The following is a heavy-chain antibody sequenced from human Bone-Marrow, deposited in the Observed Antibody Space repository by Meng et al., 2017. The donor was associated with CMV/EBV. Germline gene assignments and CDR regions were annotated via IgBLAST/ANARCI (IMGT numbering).Heavy chain of an antibody. V-gene: IGHV1-2*02. CDR2: SNPNSGGT. CDR3: ARVGRVPLRSGIIVVVPAAPSDY. J-gene: IGHJ4*02. CDR1: GGTFSSYT. Sequence: ASVKVSCKASGGTFSSYTISWVRQAPGQGLEWMGWSNPNSGGTNYAQKFQGRVTMTRDTSISTAYMELSRLRSDDTAVYYCARVGRVPLRSGIIVVVPAAPSDYWGQGTLVTVSS. D-gene: IGHD2-2*01.